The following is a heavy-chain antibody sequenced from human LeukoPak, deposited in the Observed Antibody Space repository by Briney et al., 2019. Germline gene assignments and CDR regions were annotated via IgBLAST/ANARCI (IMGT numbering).Heavy chain of an antibody. CDR2: VNPNSGAT. CDR1: GYTFNDYY. J-gene: IGHJ3*01. CDR3: ARGGFSKVTSLRNGFNL. D-gene: IGHD4-17*01. Sequence: SVKVSCKASGYTFNDYYMHWVRQAPGHRLEWMGWVNPNSGATNYAQKFQDWVTISWDTSISTAYMELTRLKSDDTAVYYCARGGFSKVTSLRNGFNLWGQGTPVTVSS. V-gene: IGHV1-2*04.